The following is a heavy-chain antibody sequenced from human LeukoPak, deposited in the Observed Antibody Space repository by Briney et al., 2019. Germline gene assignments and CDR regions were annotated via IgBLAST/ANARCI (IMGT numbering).Heavy chain of an antibody. J-gene: IGHJ4*02. CDR3: AREREYSGYDLIDY. D-gene: IGHD5-12*01. CDR2: ISSSSSYI. CDR1: GFTFSSYG. V-gene: IGHV3-21*01. Sequence: PGGSLRLSCAASGFTFSSYGMHWVRQAPGKGLEWVSSISSSSSYIYYADSVKGRFTISRDNAKNSLYLQMNSLRAEDTAVYYCAREREYSGYDLIDYWGQGTLVTVSS.